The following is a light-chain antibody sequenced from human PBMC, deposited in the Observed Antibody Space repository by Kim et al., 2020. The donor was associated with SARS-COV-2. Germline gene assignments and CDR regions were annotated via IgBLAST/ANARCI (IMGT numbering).Light chain of an antibody. Sequence: QGVTISCIGGSSSSGAGYDVHWYQQLPGTAPKVVIFANNNRPSGVPRRFSGSKTGASASLAITGLEAEDEAEYYCQSYDKSLNSVVFGTGTKVTVL. J-gene: IGLJ1*01. CDR2: ANN. V-gene: IGLV1-40*03. CDR1: SSSSGAGYD. CDR3: QSYDKSLNSVV.